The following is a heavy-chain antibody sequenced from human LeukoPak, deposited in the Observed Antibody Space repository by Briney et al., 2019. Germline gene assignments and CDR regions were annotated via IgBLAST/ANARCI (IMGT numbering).Heavy chain of an antibody. J-gene: IGHJ4*02. CDR3: ARPTYNWNYYFDY. D-gene: IGHD1-7*01. CDR2: INPNSGGT. CDR1: GYTFTGYY. V-gene: IGHV1-2*02. Sequence: ASVKVPCKASGYTFTGYYMHWVRQAPGQGLEWMGWINPNSGGTNYAQKFQGRVTMTRDTSISTAYMELSRLRSDDTAVYYCARPTYNWNYYFDYWGQGTLVTVSS.